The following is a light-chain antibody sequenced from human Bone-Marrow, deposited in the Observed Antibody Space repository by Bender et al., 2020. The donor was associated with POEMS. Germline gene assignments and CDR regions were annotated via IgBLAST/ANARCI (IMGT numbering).Light chain of an antibody. CDR1: SSNIGSNY. CDR2: GYN. V-gene: IGLV1-47*02. CDR3: QSYDNSLGGWV. Sequence: QSVLTQPPSASGTPGQRVTISCSGSSSNIGSNYVYWYQQLPGTAPKLLIYGYNNRPSGVPDRFSGSKSGTSASLVITGLQAEDDGDYYCQSYDNSLGGWVFGGGTKLTVL. J-gene: IGLJ3*02.